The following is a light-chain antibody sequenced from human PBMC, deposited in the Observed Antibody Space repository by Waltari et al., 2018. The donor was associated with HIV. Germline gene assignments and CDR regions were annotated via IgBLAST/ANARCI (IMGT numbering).Light chain of an antibody. V-gene: IGLV7-43*01. J-gene: IGLJ1*01. CDR2: STS. Sequence: QTVVTQEPSLTVSPGGTVTLTCASSTGAVTSGNYPNWFQQKPGQAPRGLIYSTSNKNVWTPARFSGSLLGGKAALTRSGVQPEDEAEDYCLLYYGGAQRYVFGTGTKVTVL. CDR1: TGAVTSGNY. CDR3: LLYYGGAQRYV.